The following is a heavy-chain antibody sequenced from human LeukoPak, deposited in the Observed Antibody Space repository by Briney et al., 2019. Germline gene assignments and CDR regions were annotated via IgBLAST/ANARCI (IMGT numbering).Heavy chain of an antibody. Sequence: SVKVSCKASGGTFSSYAISWVRQAPGQGLEWMGGIIPIFGTANYAQKFQGRVTITTDESTSTAYMELSSLRSEDTAVYYCARDNRSINDFWSGYYGAAFDIWGQGTMVTVSS. CDR3: ARDNRSINDFWSGYYGAAFDI. V-gene: IGHV1-69*05. J-gene: IGHJ3*02. CDR2: IIPIFGTA. CDR1: GGTFSSYA. D-gene: IGHD3-3*01.